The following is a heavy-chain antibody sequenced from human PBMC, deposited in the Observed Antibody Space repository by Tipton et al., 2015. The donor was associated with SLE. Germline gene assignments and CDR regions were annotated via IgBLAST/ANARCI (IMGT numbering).Heavy chain of an antibody. CDR2: IYTSGST. V-gene: IGHV4-61*02. D-gene: IGHD5-18*01. J-gene: IGHJ4*02. CDR3: ARDLGGGYSYGYDY. CDR1: GGSISSGSYS. Sequence: TLSLTCTVSGGSISSGSYSWSWIRQPAGKGLEWIGRIYTSGSTNYNPSLKSRVTISVDTSKNQFSLKLSSVTAADTAVYYCARDLGGGYSYGYDYWGQGTLVTVSS.